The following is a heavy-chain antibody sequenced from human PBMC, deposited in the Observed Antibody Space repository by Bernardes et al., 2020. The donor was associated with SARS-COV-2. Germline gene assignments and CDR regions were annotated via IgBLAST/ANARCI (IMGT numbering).Heavy chain of an antibody. J-gene: IGHJ6*02. D-gene: IGHD5-18*01. CDR3: ARYSSYYYYYGMDV. CDR1: GFTFSSYS. Sequence: GSLRLSCAASGFTFSSYSMNWVRQAPGKGLEWVSSISSSSSYIYYADSVKGRFTISRDNAKNSLYLQMNSLRAEDTAVYYCARYSSYYYYYGMDVWGQGTTVTVSS. CDR2: ISSSSSYI. V-gene: IGHV3-21*01.